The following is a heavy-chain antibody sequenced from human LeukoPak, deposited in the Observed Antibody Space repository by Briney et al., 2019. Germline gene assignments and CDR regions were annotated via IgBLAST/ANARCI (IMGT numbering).Heavy chain of an antibody. J-gene: IGHJ5*02. CDR2: INPNTGDT. V-gene: IGHV1-2*02. CDR1: GYTFTAYY. CDR3: GRGNKSFDP. Sequence: ASVMVSCKASGYTFTAYYVHWVRQAPGQGLEWIGWINPNTGDTNYAPKFQGRVTMIKDTSTNSAYMELNNLTSDDTAVYYCGRGNKSFDPWGQGTLVTVSS.